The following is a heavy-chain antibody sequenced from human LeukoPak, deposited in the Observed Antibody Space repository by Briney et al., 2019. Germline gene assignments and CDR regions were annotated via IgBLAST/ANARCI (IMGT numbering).Heavy chain of an antibody. CDR1: GYTFTGYY. J-gene: IGHJ4*02. CDR2: INPNSGGT. V-gene: IGHV1-2*06. D-gene: IGHD2-15*01. CDR3: AYDLVVVAATPV. Sequence: ASVKVSCKASGYTFTGYYMHWVRQAPGQGLEWMGRINPNSGGTNYAQKFQGRVTMTRDTCISTAYMELSRLRSDDTAVYYCAYDLVVVAATPVWGQGTLVTVSS.